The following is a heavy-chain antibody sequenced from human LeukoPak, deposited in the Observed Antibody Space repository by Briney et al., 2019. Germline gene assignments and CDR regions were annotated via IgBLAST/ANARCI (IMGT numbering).Heavy chain of an antibody. J-gene: IGHJ3*01. D-gene: IGHD5-24*01. Sequence: GGSLRLSCAASGFTFSSYWMHWVRQAPGKGLVWVSRINSDGSSIRYADSVKGRFTISRDNSKNTLYLQMNSLRADDTAVYYCAMKAVPRPRLHDAFDFWGQGTVVSVSS. CDR2: INSDGSSI. CDR1: GFTFSSYW. V-gene: IGHV3-74*01. CDR3: AMKAVPRPRLHDAFDF.